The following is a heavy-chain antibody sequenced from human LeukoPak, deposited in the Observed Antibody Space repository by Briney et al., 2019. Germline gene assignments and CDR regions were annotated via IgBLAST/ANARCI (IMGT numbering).Heavy chain of an antibody. Sequence: GGPLRLSCAASGFSFSSYAMSWVRQAPGKGLEWVSAISGSGGSTYYADSVKGRFTISRDNSKNTLYLQMNSLRAEDTAVYYCAKDLGYFDWLTYFDYWGQGTLVTVSS. CDR3: AKDLGYFDWLTYFDY. CDR1: GFSFSSYA. CDR2: ISGSGGST. J-gene: IGHJ4*02. D-gene: IGHD3-9*01. V-gene: IGHV3-23*01.